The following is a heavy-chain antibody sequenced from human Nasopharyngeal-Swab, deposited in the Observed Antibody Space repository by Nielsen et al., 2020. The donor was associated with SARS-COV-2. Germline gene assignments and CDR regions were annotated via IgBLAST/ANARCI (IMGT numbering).Heavy chain of an antibody. V-gene: IGHV2-70*01. CDR2: IDWDDDK. J-gene: IGHJ4*02. CDR3: ARVPATGYYFDY. D-gene: IGHD1-1*01. Sequence: SGPTLVKPTQTLTLTCTFSGFSLSTSGMSVSWIRQPPGKALEWLALIDWDDDKYYSTSLETSLTISKDTSKNQVVLTMTNMDPVDTATYYCARVPATGYYFDYWGQGTLVTVSS. CDR1: GFSLSTSGMS.